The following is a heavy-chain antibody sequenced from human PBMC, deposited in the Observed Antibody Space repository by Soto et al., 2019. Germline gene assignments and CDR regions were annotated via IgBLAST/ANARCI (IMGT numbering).Heavy chain of an antibody. J-gene: IGHJ6*02. D-gene: IGHD3-10*01. CDR3: AGGGVRGVITRTRDYYGMDV. CDR2: IYPGDSDT. V-gene: IGHV5-51*01. Sequence: GESLKISCKGSGYSFTSYWIGSVRQMPGKGMEWMGIIYPGDSDTRYSASFQGQVTISADKSISTAYLQWSSLKASDTAMYYCAGGGVRGVITRTRDYYGMDVWGQGTTVTVSS. CDR1: GYSFTSYW.